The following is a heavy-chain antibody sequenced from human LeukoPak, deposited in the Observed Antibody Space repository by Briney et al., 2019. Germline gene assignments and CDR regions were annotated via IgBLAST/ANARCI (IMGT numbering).Heavy chain of an antibody. J-gene: IGHJ4*02. D-gene: IGHD6-19*01. V-gene: IGHV3-30*18. Sequence: GGSLRLSCAASGFIFKDYGMHWVRQAPGRGLEWVAVISYDGTRQFYADSVKGRFAISRDNSNNTVFLQMNSPRLEDTAVYYCAKREAVTVTAEWDYLDYWGQGILVTVSA. CDR1: GFIFKDYG. CDR3: AKREAVTVTAEWDYLDY. CDR2: ISYDGTRQ.